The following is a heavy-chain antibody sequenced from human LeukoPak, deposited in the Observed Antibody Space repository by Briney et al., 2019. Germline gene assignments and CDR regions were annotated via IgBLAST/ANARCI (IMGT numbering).Heavy chain of an antibody. CDR2: ISGSGGST. CDR3: AKDRSCTNDICHGDFDY. D-gene: IGHD2-8*01. CDR1: GFTFSSYA. J-gene: IGHJ4*02. Sequence: GGSLRLSCAASGFTFSSYAVSWIRQAPGKGLEWVSSISGSGGSTYSADSVKGRFTISRDNSKNTLYLQMNSLRAEDTALYYCAKDRSCTNDICHGDFDYWGQGTLVTVS. V-gene: IGHV3-23*01.